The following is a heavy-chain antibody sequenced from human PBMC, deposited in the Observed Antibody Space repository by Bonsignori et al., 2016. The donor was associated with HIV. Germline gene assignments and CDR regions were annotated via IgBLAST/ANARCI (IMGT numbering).Heavy chain of an antibody. V-gene: IGHV1-69*13. Sequence: SVKVSCKASGGTFSNCSISWVRQAPGQGLEWMGGFIPMFEKTSYTQKFQGRVTMTADESATTAYMELSSLRSDDTAVYYCARDLTGDGWFDPWGQGTLVTVSS. J-gene: IGHJ5*02. CDR2: FIPMFEKT. CDR3: ARDLTGDGWFDP. CDR1: GGTFSNCS. D-gene: IGHD7-27*01.